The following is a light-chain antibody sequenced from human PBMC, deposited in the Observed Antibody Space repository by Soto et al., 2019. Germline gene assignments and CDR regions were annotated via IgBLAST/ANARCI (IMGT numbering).Light chain of an antibody. CDR2: DAS. Sequence: IVLSQSPATLSVSPGERATLSCRASQSVSSYLAWYQQKPGQAPRLLIYDASNRATGIPARFSGTGSGTDFTLTINNLEPEDFAVYYCQVRTNWSIAFGRGTRLEIK. J-gene: IGKJ5*01. CDR1: QSVSSY. V-gene: IGKV3-11*01. CDR3: QVRTNWSIA.